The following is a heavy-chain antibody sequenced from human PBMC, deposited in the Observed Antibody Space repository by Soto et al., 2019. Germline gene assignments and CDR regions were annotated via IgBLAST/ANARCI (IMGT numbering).Heavy chain of an antibody. V-gene: IGHV3-23*01. CDR2: ISASVGST. J-gene: IGHJ4*02. CDR1: GFTFSNYA. D-gene: IGHD3-10*01. Sequence: PGGSLRLSCAASGFTFSNYAMSWVRQAPGKGLEWVSAISASVGSTYYTDSVKGRFTISRDNSKNTLYLQMNSLRAEDTAVYYCAKGGQSYGYWGQGTLVTVSS. CDR3: AKGGQSYGY.